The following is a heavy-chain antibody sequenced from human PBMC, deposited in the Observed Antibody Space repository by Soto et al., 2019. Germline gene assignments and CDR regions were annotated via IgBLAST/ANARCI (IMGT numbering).Heavy chain of an antibody. CDR2: IYSSGGT. V-gene: IGHV4-4*07. CDR1: GGAISGYY. Sequence: QVQLQESGPGLVKPSETLSLTCTVSGGAISGYYWTWIRQPAGKGLEWIGRIYSSGGTKYNPSLKIRVTMSLDTSKNQFSLILSSVTAADTAVYYCARGQRFSDSFDPWGQGTLVTVSS. CDR3: ARGQRFSDSFDP. J-gene: IGHJ5*02. D-gene: IGHD3-3*01.